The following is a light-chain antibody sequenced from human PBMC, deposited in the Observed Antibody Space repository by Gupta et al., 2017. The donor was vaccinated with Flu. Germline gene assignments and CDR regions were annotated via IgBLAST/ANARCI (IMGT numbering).Light chain of an antibody. V-gene: IGLV2-23*01. CDR3: CSYAGSVV. CDR2: EGS. CDR1: SSDVGSYNL. J-gene: IGLJ2*01. Sequence: QSALTQPASVSGSPGQSITISCPGTSSDVGSYNLVSWYQQHPGKAPKLMIYEGSKRPSGVSNRFSVSKSGNTASLTISGLQAEDEADYYCCSYAGSVVFGGGTKLTVL.